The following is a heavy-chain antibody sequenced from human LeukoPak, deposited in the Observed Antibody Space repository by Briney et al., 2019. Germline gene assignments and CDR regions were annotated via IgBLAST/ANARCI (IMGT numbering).Heavy chain of an antibody. CDR3: AKEPYYDSSGYYYPS. V-gene: IGHV3-23*01. J-gene: IGHJ5*02. Sequence: PGGSLRLSCAASGFTFSSYAMSWVRQAPGKGREWVSAISGSGGSTYYADSVKGRFTISRDNSKNTLYLQMNSLRAEDTAVYYCAKEPYYDSSGYYYPSWGQGTLVTVSS. CDR2: ISGSGGST. CDR1: GFTFSSYA. D-gene: IGHD3-22*01.